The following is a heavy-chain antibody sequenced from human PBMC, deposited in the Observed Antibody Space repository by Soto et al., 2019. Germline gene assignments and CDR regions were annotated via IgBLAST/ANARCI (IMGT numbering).Heavy chain of an antibody. J-gene: IGHJ4*02. Sequence: QLQLQESGPGLVKPSETLSLTCTVSGGSISRSSYFWGWIRQPPGKGLEWIGSIYYSGNTYYTASLRSRVTISVVTSTNQFSVKLGSVTAADTAVYYCASLWFGEGDYWGQGTMVTVSS. CDR3: ASLWFGEGDY. V-gene: IGHV4-39*01. CDR2: IYYSGNT. D-gene: IGHD3-10*01. CDR1: GGSISRSSYF.